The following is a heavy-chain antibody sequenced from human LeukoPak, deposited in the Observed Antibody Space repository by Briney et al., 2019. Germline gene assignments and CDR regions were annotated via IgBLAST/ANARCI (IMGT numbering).Heavy chain of an antibody. J-gene: IGHJ5*02. CDR1: GGTFSSYA. D-gene: IGHD1-26*01. Sequence: SVKVSCKASGGTFSSYAINWVRQAPGQGLEWMGGIIPFFGTPNYAQKFQGRVTITADKSTSTAYMELSSLRSEDTAVYYCARDNSVGDTAWWFDPWGQGTLVTVSS. V-gene: IGHV1-69*06. CDR2: IIPFFGTP. CDR3: ARDNSVGDTAWWFDP.